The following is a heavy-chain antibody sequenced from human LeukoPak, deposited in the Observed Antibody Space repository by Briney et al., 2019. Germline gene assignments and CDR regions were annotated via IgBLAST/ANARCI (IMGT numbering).Heavy chain of an antibody. CDR1: GFTFSNAW. CDR2: IKSKTDGGTT. J-gene: IGHJ4*02. D-gene: IGHD3-10*01. CDR3: TTIQDRWFGVGFDY. Sequence: PGGSLRLSCAASGFTFSNAWMSWVRQAPGKGLEWVGRIKSKTDGGTTDYAAPVKGRFTISRDDSKNTLYLQMNSLKTEDTAVYYCTTIQDRWFGVGFDYWGQGTLATVSS. V-gene: IGHV3-15*01.